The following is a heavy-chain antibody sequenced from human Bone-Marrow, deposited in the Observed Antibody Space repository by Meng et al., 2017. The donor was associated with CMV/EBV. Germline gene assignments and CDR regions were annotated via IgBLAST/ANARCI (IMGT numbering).Heavy chain of an antibody. CDR2: INPSGGST. D-gene: IGHD2-2*01. CDR3: AREAWYRVVVPAAYGMDV. CDR1: GYTFTSYY. V-gene: IGHV1-46*01. J-gene: IGHJ6*02. Sequence: ASVKVSCKASGYTFTSYYMHWVRQAPGQGLEWMGIINPSGGSTSYAQKFQGRVTMTRDTSISTAHMELSRLRSDDTAVYYCAREAWYRVVVPAAYGMDVWGQGTTVTVSS.